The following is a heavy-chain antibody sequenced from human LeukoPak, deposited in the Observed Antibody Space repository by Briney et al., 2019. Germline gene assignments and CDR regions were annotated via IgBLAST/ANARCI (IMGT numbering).Heavy chain of an antibody. V-gene: IGHV1-18*01. D-gene: IGHD6-19*01. CDR2: ISADNANT. J-gene: IGHJ5*02. CDR3: ESARLAVPGPVWLDP. CDR1: DYNFASYN. Sequence: ATVTVSCKTSDYNFASYNFGWVRQAPGQGLEWMGGISADNANTNYAQKFQDRLTLTTDRSTSTVFMELRGLRSDDTAVYYCESARLAVPGPVWLDPWGKGTQVSVSS.